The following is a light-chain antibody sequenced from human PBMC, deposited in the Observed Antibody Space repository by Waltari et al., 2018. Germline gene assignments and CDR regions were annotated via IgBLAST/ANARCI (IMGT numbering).Light chain of an antibody. V-gene: IGLV1-51*02. CDR3: GTWDNSVSVSV. Sequence: QSVLTQPPSVSAAPGQKVTISCSGASTYNFVSWYQQVPGTAPKLLIYENNKRHSGMPDRLTRAKYGTSATLVITGLQTGDEADYYCGTWDNSVSVSVFGGGTKLTVL. CDR1: STYNF. CDR2: ENN. J-gene: IGLJ3*02.